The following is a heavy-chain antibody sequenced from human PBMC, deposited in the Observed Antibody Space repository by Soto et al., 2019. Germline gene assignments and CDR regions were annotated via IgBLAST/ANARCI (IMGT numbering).Heavy chain of an antibody. CDR2: ISVSGNII. CDR3: VRVTMRASAAACLDH. Sequence: GGSLRLSCAASGFTFSTYEFNWVRQAPGRGLEWISYISVSGNIIKYADSVKGRFTISRDNSERTLHLHMSSLRVDDTAVYFCVRVTMRASAAACLDHSGQGTHVTVSS. V-gene: IGHV3-48*03. CDR1: GFTFSTYE. J-gene: IGHJ5*02. D-gene: IGHD6-13*01.